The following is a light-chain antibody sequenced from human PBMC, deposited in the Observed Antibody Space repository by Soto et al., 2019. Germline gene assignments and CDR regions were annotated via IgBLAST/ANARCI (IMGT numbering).Light chain of an antibody. J-gene: IGKJ4*01. Sequence: EIVLTQSPGTLSLSPGESATLSCRASQRVASSHIAWYRQKPGQAPWLLIYGASNRATGIPDRFSGSGSGTEFTLTISSLQSEDFSVYYCQQYNNWPLTFGGGTRVEIK. CDR1: QRVASSH. CDR3: QQYNNWPLT. V-gene: IGKV3D-15*01. CDR2: GAS.